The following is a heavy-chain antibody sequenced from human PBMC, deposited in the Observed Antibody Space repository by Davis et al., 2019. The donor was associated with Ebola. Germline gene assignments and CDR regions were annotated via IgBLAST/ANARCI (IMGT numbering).Heavy chain of an antibody. J-gene: IGHJ3*02. Sequence: ASVNVSCKASGYTFTGFYIHWVRQAPGQGLEWMGVVNPTNEDTNYAQKFQGWVTMTRDTSISPAYMELRSLRSDDTAVYYCARDRGGVQDQLLYEGAFDIWGQGTMVTVSS. V-gene: IGHV1-2*04. CDR2: VNPTNEDT. D-gene: IGHD2-2*02. CDR1: GYTFTGFY. CDR3: ARDRGGVQDQLLYEGAFDI.